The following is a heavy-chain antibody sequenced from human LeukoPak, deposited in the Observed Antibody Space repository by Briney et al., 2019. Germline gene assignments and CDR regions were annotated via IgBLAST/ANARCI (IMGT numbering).Heavy chain of an antibody. D-gene: IGHD3-10*01. V-gene: IGHV3-9*03. CDR1: GFTFSSYS. J-gene: IGHJ4*02. Sequence: PGGSLRLSCAASGFTFSSYSMNWVRQAPGKALEWVSGINWNSDTIKYADTVKGRFTISRDNAKSSLYLQMNSLRAEDMALYFCVKSPRGAVWYYFDYWGQGTLVTVSS. CDR2: INWNSDTI. CDR3: VKSPRGAVWYYFDY.